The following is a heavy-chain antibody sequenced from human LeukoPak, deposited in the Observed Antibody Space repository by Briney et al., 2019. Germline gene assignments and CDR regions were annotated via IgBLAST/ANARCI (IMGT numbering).Heavy chain of an antibody. Sequence: GGSLRLSCAASGFTFSNYGIHWVRQAPGKGLEWISFTRFDGTREYYADSVKGRFTVSRDNSKYTAYLQMNSLRAEDTAVYYCARDLIAAADFDYWGQGTLVTVSS. CDR2: TRFDGTRE. CDR3: ARDLIAAADFDY. V-gene: IGHV3-30*02. J-gene: IGHJ4*02. CDR1: GFTFSNYG. D-gene: IGHD6-13*01.